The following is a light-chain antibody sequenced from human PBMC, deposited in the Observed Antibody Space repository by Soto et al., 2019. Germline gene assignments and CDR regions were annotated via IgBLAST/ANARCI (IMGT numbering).Light chain of an antibody. Sequence: DIQLTQSPSFLSASVGDRVTITCRASQGISSYLAWYQQKPGKDPKLLIYAASTLQSGVPSRFSGSGSGTEFTLTISSLQPEDFATYYCQQFNSHPLTFGGGTKVEIK. CDR3: QQFNSHPLT. V-gene: IGKV1-9*01. J-gene: IGKJ4*01. CDR1: QGISSY. CDR2: AAS.